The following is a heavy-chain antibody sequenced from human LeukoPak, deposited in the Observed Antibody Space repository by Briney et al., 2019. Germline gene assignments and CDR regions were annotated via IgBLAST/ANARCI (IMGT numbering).Heavy chain of an antibody. CDR3: AKGSKSTGGWRSGYSQIDY. CDR1: GFTFDDYV. V-gene: IGHV3-9*01. D-gene: IGHD3-3*01. J-gene: IGHJ4*02. Sequence: GRSLRLSCAASGFTFDDYVMHWVRQAPGKGLEWVSGISWNGGSMGYADSVKGRFTISRDNAKNSLYLQMNSLRVEDTALYYCAKGSKSTGGWRSGYSQIDYWGQGTLVTVSS. CDR2: ISWNGGSM.